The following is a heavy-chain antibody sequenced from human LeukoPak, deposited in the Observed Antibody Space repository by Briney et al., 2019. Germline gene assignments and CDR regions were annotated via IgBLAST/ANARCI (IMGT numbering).Heavy chain of an antibody. J-gene: IGHJ6*02. Sequence: GGSLRLSCAASGFTFSSYAMHWVRQAPGKGLEWVAVISYDGSNKYYADSVKGRFTISRDNSKNKVYLQMNRLRAEDTAVYYCATGLGETGHYEFYYGMDVWGQGTTVIVSS. D-gene: IGHD3/OR15-3a*01. CDR3: ATGLGETGHYEFYYGMDV. V-gene: IGHV3-30*14. CDR1: GFTFSSYA. CDR2: ISYDGSNK.